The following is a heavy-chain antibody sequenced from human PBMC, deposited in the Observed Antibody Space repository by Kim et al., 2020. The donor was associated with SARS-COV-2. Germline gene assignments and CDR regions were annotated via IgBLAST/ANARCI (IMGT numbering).Heavy chain of an antibody. D-gene: IGHD3-3*02. CDR3: ARDHFWDYDSYYYGMDV. V-gene: IGHV3-33*01. CDR1: GFTFSSYG. CDR2: IWYDGSNK. Sequence: GGSLRLSCAASGFTFSSYGMHWVRQAPGKGLEWVAVIWYDGSNKYYADSVKGRFTISRDNSKNTLYLQMNSLRAEDTAVYYCARDHFWDYDSYYYGMDVWGQGTTVTVSS. J-gene: IGHJ6*02.